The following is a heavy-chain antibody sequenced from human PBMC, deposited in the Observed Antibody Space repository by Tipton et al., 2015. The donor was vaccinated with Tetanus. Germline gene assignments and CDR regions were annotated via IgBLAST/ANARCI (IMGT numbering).Heavy chain of an antibody. CDR3: ASRDREWGSFSIDY. V-gene: IGHV6-1*01. J-gene: IGHJ4*02. CDR1: GDSVSSNSAA. CDR2: TYYRSKWYN. D-gene: IGHD3-3*01. Sequence: GLVKPSQTLSLTCAISGDSVSSNSAAWNWIRQSPSRGLEWLGRTYYRSKWYNDYAVSVKSRITINPDTSKNQFSLQLNSVTPEDTAVYYCASRDREWGSFSIDYWGQGTLVTVSS.